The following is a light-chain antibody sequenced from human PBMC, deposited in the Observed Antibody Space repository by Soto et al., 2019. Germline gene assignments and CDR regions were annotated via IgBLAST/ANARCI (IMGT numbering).Light chain of an antibody. Sequence: EIVMTQSPATLSVSPGDRATLSCRASQSISSNLAWYQQKPGQAPRLLIYGASTRATCIPARFSGSGSGTEFTLTISSLQSEDVAVYDGQQYNNWPPLTFGRGTKVEIK. J-gene: IGKJ4*01. CDR2: GAS. CDR3: QQYNNWPPLT. V-gene: IGKV3-15*01. CDR1: QSISSN.